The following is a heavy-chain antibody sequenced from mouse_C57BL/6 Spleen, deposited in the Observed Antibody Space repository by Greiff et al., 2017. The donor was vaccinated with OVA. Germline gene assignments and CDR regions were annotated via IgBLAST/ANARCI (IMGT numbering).Heavy chain of an antibody. V-gene: IGHV1-80*01. CDR2: IYPGDGDT. D-gene: IGHD2-5*01. Sequence: QVQLQQSGAELVKPGASVKISCKASGYAFSSYWMNWVKQRPGKGLEWIGQIYPGDGDTNYNGKFKGKATLTADKSSSTAYMQLSSLTSEDSAVYFCARWAYYSNYEAYWGQGTLVTVSA. CDR3: ARWAYYSNYEAY. CDR1: GYAFSSYW. J-gene: IGHJ3*01.